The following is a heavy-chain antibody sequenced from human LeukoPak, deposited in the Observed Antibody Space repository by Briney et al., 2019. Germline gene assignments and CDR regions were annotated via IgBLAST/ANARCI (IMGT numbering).Heavy chain of an antibody. D-gene: IGHD3-3*01. V-gene: IGHV3-15*01. Sequence: PGGSLRLSCAASGFTFSNAWMSWVRQAPGKGLEWVGRIKSKTDGGTTDYAAPVKGRFTISRDNAKNSLYLQMNSLRAEDTAVYYCVRGSLASGVVVYYYYYLDVWGKGTTVTVSS. J-gene: IGHJ6*03. CDR3: VRGSLASGVVVYYYYYLDV. CDR1: GFTFSNAW. CDR2: IKSKTDGGTT.